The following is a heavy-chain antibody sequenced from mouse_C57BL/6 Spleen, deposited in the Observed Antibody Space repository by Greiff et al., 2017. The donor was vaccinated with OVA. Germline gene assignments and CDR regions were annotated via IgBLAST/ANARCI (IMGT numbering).Heavy chain of an antibody. CDR3: ARIHDYDSSY. J-gene: IGHJ3*01. D-gene: IGHD2-4*01. CDR2: INTGSGGT. V-gene: IGHV1-54*01. Sequence: QVQLQQSGAELVRPGTSVKVYCKASGYAFTNYLIERVKQRPGQGLEWIGVINTGSGGTNYNEKFKGKATLTADKSSSTAYMQLSSLTSEASAVYFCARIHDYDSSYWGQGTLVTVSA. CDR1: GYAFTNYL.